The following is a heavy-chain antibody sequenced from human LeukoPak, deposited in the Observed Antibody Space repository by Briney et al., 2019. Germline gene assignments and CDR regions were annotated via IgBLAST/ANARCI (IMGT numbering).Heavy chain of an antibody. CDR3: ASWGSGYSYGYVPYYFDY. Sequence: GGSLRLSCAASVFTFSSYSMNWVRQAPGKGLEWVSYFSSSSSTIYYADSVKGRFTISRDNAKNSLYLQMNSLRAEDTAVYYCASWGSGYSYGYVPYYFDYWGQGTLVTVSS. CDR1: VFTFSSYS. CDR2: FSSSSSTI. V-gene: IGHV3-48*01. J-gene: IGHJ4*02. D-gene: IGHD5-18*01.